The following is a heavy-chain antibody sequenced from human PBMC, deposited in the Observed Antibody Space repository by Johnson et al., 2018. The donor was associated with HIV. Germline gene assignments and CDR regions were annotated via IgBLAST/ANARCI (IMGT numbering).Heavy chain of an antibody. J-gene: IGHJ3*02. CDR2: ISFDGSNT. V-gene: IGHV3-30*05. Sequence: QVQLVESGGGVVQPGRSLRLSCAASGFTFNYYGMHWVRQAPGKGLEWVGFISFDGSNTHYEDSVRGRLTISRDNSKNTLYLQMNGLRIESTAIYYCARRMKAVAHHDAFDIWGQGTMVTVSS. CDR1: GFTFNYYG. CDR3: ARRMKAVAHHDAFDI. D-gene: IGHD6-19*01.